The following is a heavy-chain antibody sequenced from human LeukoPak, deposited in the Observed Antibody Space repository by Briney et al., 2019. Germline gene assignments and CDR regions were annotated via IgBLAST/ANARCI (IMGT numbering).Heavy chain of an antibody. CDR2: IYYSGST. Sequence: SETLSLTCTVSGGSISSYYWSWIRQPPGKGLEWIGYIYYSGSTNYNPSLKSRVTISVDTSKNQFSLKLSSVTAADTAVYYCAGDRHSSGWRYNWFDPWGQGTLVTVSS. D-gene: IGHD6-19*01. J-gene: IGHJ5*02. CDR1: GGSISSYY. V-gene: IGHV4-59*01. CDR3: AGDRHSSGWRYNWFDP.